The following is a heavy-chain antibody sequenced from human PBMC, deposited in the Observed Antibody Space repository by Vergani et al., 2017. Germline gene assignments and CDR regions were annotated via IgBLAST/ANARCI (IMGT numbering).Heavy chain of an antibody. Sequence: QVQLVQSGAEVKKPGASVKVSCKASGYTFTDYFMHWVRQAPGQGLEWMGWINPNSGGTNYAQKFQGRVTMTRDTSISTAYMELSNLRSDDTAAYYCARVGTSSNRDYFDYWGQGTLVTVPS. CDR2: INPNSGGT. V-gene: IGHV1-2*02. J-gene: IGHJ4*02. CDR1: GYTFTDYF. CDR3: ARVGTSSNRDYFDY. D-gene: IGHD2-2*01.